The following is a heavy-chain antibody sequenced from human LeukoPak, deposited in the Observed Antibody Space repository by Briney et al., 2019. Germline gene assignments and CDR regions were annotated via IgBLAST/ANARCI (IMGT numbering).Heavy chain of an antibody. CDR3: ARDLRYSSSWTDAFDI. Sequence: GGSLRLSCAASGFTFSSYAMHWVRQAPGKGLEWVAVISYDGSNKYYADSVKGRFTISRDNSKNTLYLQMNSLRAEDTAVYYCARDLRYSSSWTDAFDIWGQGTMVTVSS. J-gene: IGHJ3*02. V-gene: IGHV3-30-3*01. D-gene: IGHD6-13*01. CDR1: GFTFSSYA. CDR2: ISYDGSNK.